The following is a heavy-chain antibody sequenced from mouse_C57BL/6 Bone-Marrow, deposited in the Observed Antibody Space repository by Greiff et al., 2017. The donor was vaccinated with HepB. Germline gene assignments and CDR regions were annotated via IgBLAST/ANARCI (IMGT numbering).Heavy chain of an antibody. Sequence: EVHLVESGGDLVKPGGSLKLSCAASGFTFSSYGMSWVRQTPDKRLEWVATISSGGSYTYYPESVKGRFTISRDNAKNTLYLQMSSLKSEDTAMYYCARGGFITTVVAKGYWGQGTTLTVSS. CDR1: GFTFSSYG. J-gene: IGHJ2*01. CDR3: ARGGFITTVVAKGY. D-gene: IGHD1-1*01. V-gene: IGHV5-6*01. CDR2: ISSGGSYT.